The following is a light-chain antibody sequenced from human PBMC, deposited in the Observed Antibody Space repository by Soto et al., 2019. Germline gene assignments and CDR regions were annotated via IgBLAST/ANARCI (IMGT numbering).Light chain of an antibody. Sequence: ETVMTQSPATLSVSPGEGATLSCRASQSVSSSLVWYQHRPGQAPRLLIYDASNRATGIPARFSGSGSGTEFTLTISSLQSEDFAVYYCQQYNNWPPITFGQGTRLEI. V-gene: IGKV3D-15*01. CDR2: DAS. CDR3: QQYNNWPPIT. CDR1: QSVSSS. J-gene: IGKJ5*01.